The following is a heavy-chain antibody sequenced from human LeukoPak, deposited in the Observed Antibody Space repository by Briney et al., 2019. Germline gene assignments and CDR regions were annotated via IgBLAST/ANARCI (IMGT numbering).Heavy chain of an antibody. Sequence: ASVKVSCKASGYTFTGYYMHWVRQAPGQGLEWMGWINPNSGGTNYAQKFQGRVTMTRDTSISTAYMELSRLRSDDTAVYYCARDVYSGSPSDAFDIWGQGTMVTVSS. CDR1: GYTFTGYY. CDR2: INPNSGGT. J-gene: IGHJ3*02. CDR3: ARDVYSGSPSDAFDI. D-gene: IGHD1-26*01. V-gene: IGHV1-2*02.